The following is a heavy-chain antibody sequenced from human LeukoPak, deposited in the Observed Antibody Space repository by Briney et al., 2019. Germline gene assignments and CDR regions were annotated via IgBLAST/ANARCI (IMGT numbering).Heavy chain of an antibody. CDR2: IYYSGGT. V-gene: IGHV4-61*08. D-gene: IGHD3-9*01. J-gene: IGHJ3*02. CDR3: ARGGLDDIDI. Sequence: PSQTLSLTCAVSGGSISSGGYSWSWIRQPPGKGLEWIGYIYYSGGTNYNPSLKSRVTISVDTSKNQFSLKLSSVTAADTAVYYRARGGLDDIDIWGQGTMVTVSS. CDR1: GGSISSGGYS.